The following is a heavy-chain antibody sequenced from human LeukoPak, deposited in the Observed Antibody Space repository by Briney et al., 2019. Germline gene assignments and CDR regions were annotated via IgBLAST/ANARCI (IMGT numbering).Heavy chain of an antibody. CDR1: GGSFSGYY. CDR3: ARGGGRGPCKTRAHQDY. D-gene: IGHD3-16*01. Sequence: SETLSLTCAVYGGSFSGYYWSWIRQPPGKGLEWIGEINHSGSTNYNPSLKSRVTISVDTSKNQFSLKLSSVTAADTAVYYCARGGGRGPCKTRAHQDYWGQGTLVTVSS. V-gene: IGHV4-34*01. CDR2: INHSGST. J-gene: IGHJ4*02.